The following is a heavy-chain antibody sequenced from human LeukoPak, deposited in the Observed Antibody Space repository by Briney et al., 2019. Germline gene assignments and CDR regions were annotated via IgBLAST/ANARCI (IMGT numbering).Heavy chain of an antibody. CDR3: TTVSPWYYDSSGYYYDEQGY. J-gene: IGHJ4*02. CDR1: GFIFSSYW. V-gene: IGHV3-15*01. D-gene: IGHD3-22*01. Sequence: GSLRLSCAASGFIFSSYWMMWVRQAPGKGMEWVGRIKSKTDGGTTDYAAPVKGRFTISRDDSKNTLYLQMNSLKTEDTAVYYCTTVSPWYYDSSGYYYDEQGYWGQGTLVTVSS. CDR2: IKSKTDGGTT.